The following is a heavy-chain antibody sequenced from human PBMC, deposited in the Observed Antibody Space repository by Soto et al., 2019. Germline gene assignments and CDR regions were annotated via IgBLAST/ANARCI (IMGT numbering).Heavy chain of an antibody. CDR3: ARDVHGYYDFWSGYYTDYYYYGMDV. CDR2: ISAYNGNT. J-gene: IGHJ6*02. V-gene: IGHV1-18*04. CDR1: GYTFTSYG. D-gene: IGHD3-3*01. Sequence: ASVKVSCKXSGYTFTSYGISWVRQAPGQGLEWMGGISAYNGNTNYAQKLQGRVTMTTDTSTSTAYMELRSLRSDDTAVYYCARDVHGYYDFWSGYYTDYYYYGMDVWGQGTTVTVSS.